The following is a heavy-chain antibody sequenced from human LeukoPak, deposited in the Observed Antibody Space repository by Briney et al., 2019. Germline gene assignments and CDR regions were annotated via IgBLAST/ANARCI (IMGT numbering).Heavy chain of an antibody. CDR2: IHHSGIT. V-gene: IGHV4-34*01. CDR1: GGSFSDYY. CDR3: ARARTYEWNYGFYHFDN. D-gene: IGHD1-7*01. J-gene: IGHJ4*02. Sequence: PSETLSLTCAVSGGSFSDYYWGWIRQPPGKGLEWIGDIHHSGITNYNPSLERRVQMARDTSRTQFSLTLTAVTAADTAVYYCARARTYEWNYGFYHFDNSGQGTLVTVSS.